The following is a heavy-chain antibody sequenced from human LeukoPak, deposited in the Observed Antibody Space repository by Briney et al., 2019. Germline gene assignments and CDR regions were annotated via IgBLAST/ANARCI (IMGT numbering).Heavy chain of an antibody. D-gene: IGHD2-2*01. CDR1: GGTFSSYA. V-gene: IGHV1-69*06. Sequence: GASVKVSCKASGGTFSSYAISWVRQAPGQGLEWMGGIIPIFGTANYAQKFQGRVTITADKSTSTAYMELSSLRSEDTAVYYCAATQQHCSSTSCFFDYWGQGTLVTVSS. CDR2: IIPIFGTA. CDR3: AATQQHCSSTSCFFDY. J-gene: IGHJ4*02.